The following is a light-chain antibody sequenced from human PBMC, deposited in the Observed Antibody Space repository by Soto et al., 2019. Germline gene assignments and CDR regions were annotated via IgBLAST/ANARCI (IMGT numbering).Light chain of an antibody. CDR1: QSVSSY. V-gene: IGKV3-11*01. J-gene: IGKJ1*01. CDR2: DAS. Sequence: EIVLTQSPATLSLSPGERATLSCRARQSVSSYLAWYQQKPGQAPRLLIYDASNRATGIPARFSGSGSGTDFTLTISSLEPEDFAVYYCQQRSNWPTCGQGTKVEIK. CDR3: QQRSNWPT.